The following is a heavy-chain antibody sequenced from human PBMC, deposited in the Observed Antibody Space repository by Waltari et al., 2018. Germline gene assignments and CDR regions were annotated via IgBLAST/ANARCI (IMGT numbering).Heavy chain of an antibody. J-gene: IGHJ4*02. V-gene: IGHV1-69*14. CDR1: GGSFSTYA. Sequence: QVQQVQSGAEVETLASSVKVSCKASGGSFSTYATSWVRQAPGQGLGWMGGIIPIFGTANDAQKFQGRVTITADKSTSTAYMELSSLRSEDTAVYYCAMGYSSSWYGFLWGQGTLVTVSS. CDR3: AMGYSSSWYGFL. CDR2: IIPIFGTA. D-gene: IGHD6-13*01.